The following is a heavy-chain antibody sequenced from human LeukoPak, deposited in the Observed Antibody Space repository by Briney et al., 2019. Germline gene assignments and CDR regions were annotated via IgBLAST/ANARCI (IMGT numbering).Heavy chain of an antibody. CDR3: AREKIGYYDSSGRGWFDP. Sequence: PSETLSLTCPVSGGSMSSYYWSWIRQPAGKGLEWIGRIYSSGRTNYNPSLKSRVTISVDTSKKQFPLKLSSVTAADTAVYYCAREKIGYYDSSGRGWFDPWGQGTLVTVSS. CDR2: IYSSGRT. D-gene: IGHD3-22*01. V-gene: IGHV4-4*07. J-gene: IGHJ5*02. CDR1: GGSMSSYY.